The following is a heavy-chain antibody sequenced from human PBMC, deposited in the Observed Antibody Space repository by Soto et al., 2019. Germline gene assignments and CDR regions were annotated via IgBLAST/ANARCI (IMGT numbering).Heavy chain of an antibody. CDR2: IYWDDDK. CDR3: AHRLNYYDPDQDAFDI. Sequence: ESGPTLVSPTQTLTLTCTFSGFSLSTSGVGVGWIRQPPGKALEWLALIYWDDDKRYSPSLKSRLTITKDTSKNQVVLTMTNMDPVDTATYYCAHRLNYYDPDQDAFDIWGQGTMVTVSS. J-gene: IGHJ3*02. D-gene: IGHD3-22*01. V-gene: IGHV2-5*02. CDR1: GFSLSTSGVG.